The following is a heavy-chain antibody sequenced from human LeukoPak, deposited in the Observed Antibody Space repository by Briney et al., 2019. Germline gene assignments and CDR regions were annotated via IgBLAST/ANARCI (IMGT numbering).Heavy chain of an antibody. Sequence: ASVTVSRKASGYTFTGYCIHWVRQAPGQGLEWMGWINPNNGGTNYAQRYQDRVTMTRDTSISTAYMELSSLRSDDTAVYYCARDPRGYSGYENWFDPWGQGTLVTVSS. V-gene: IGHV1-2*02. CDR3: ARDPRGYSGYENWFDP. D-gene: IGHD5-12*01. J-gene: IGHJ5*02. CDR1: GYTFTGYC. CDR2: INPNNGGT.